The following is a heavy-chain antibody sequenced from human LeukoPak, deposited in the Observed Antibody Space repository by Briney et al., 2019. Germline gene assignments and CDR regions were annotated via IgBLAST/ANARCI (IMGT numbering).Heavy chain of an antibody. V-gene: IGHV1-2*02. CDR1: EYTFIGHY. D-gene: IGHD2-2*01. J-gene: IGHJ5*02. CDR2: INPNDGAT. CDR3: AEGLRTTSWIERNWFDP. Sequence: ASVKVSCKASEYTFIGHYMHWVRLAPGQGLEWMGWINPNDGATNFAQTFQGRVTMTRDTSISTAYMELSRLTSDDTAVYYCAEGLRTTSWIERNWFDPWGQGTLVTVSS.